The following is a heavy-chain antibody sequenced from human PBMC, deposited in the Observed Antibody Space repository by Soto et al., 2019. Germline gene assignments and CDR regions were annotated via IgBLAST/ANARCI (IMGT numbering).Heavy chain of an antibody. V-gene: IGHV3-23*01. Sequence: EVQLLESGGGLVQPGGSLRLSCAASGFTFSSYAMNWVRQAPGKGLEWVSGIRGSGGSTFYADSVKGRFTISRDKSKNTLYLQMNSLRAEDTAVYYCTKMGGGFGVVIMHYFDSWGQGTLVTVSS. J-gene: IGHJ4*02. D-gene: IGHD3-3*01. CDR1: GFTFSSYA. CDR3: TKMGGGFGVVIMHYFDS. CDR2: IRGSGGST.